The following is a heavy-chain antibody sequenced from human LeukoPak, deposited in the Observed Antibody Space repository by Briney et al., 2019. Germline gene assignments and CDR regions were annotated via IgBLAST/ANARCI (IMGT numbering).Heavy chain of an antibody. J-gene: IGHJ4*02. CDR1: GGTFSSYA. V-gene: IGHV1-69*05. CDR3: ARAGLGYNLVDY. D-gene: IGHD5-24*01. Sequence: SVKVSCKASGGTFSSYAISWLRQAPGQGLEWMGRIIPIFGTANYAQKFQGRVTITTDESTSTAYMELSSLRSEDTAVYYCARAGLGYNLVDYWGQGTLVTVSS. CDR2: IIPIFGTA.